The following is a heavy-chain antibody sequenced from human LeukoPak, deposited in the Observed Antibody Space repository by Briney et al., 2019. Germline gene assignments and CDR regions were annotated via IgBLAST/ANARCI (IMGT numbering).Heavy chain of an antibody. CDR2: INDSGDNT. Sequence: PGGSLRLSCAASGFTFSTYAMSWVRQAPGKGLEWVSAINDSGDNTYYAGSVKGRFTISRDNSKNTLYLQMNSLRAEDTAVYYCAEGTDPILEWLCPFDHWGQGTLVTVSS. V-gene: IGHV3-23*01. CDR3: AEGTDPILEWLCPFDH. CDR1: GFTFSTYA. J-gene: IGHJ4*02. D-gene: IGHD3-3*01.